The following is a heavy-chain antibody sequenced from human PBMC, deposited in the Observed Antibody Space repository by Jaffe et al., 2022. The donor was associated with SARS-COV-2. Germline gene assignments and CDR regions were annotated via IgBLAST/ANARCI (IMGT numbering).Heavy chain of an antibody. CDR1: GFTFSSYA. CDR2: ISGSGGST. CDR3: AKGIYYDSSGYYYGPYYFDY. V-gene: IGHV3-23*01. Sequence: EVQLLESGGGLVQPGGSLRLSCAASGFTFSSYAMSWVRQAPGKGLEWVSAISGSGGSTYYADSVKGRFTISRDNSKNTLYLQMNSLRAEDTAVYYCAKGIYYDSSGYYYGPYYFDYWGQGTLVTVSS. J-gene: IGHJ4*02. D-gene: IGHD3-22*01.